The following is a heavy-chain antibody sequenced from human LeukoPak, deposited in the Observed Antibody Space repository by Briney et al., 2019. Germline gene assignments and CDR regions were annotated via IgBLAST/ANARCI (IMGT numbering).Heavy chain of an antibody. CDR3: AKVEMATTLDAFDI. D-gene: IGHD5-24*01. CDR1: GGSISSTSYY. CDR2: IYYSGST. V-gene: IGHV4-39*07. Sequence: SETLSLTCTVSGGSISSTSYYWGWIRQPPGKGLEWIGSIYYSGSTYYNPSLKSRVTISIDTSKNHFSLKLSSVTAADTAVYSCAKVEMATTLDAFDIWGQGTMVTVSS. J-gene: IGHJ3*02.